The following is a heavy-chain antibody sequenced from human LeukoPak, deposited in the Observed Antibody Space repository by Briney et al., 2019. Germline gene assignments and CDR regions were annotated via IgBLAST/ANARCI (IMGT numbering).Heavy chain of an antibody. V-gene: IGHV4-59*01. CDR1: GGSISSYY. Sequence: SETLSLTCTVSGGSISSYYWSWIRQPPGKGLEWIGYIYYSGSTNYNPSLKSRVTISVDTSKNQFSLKLSSVTAADTAVYYCARGYDILTPSDYWGQGTLVTVSP. J-gene: IGHJ4*02. CDR2: IYYSGST. CDR3: ARGYDILTPSDY. D-gene: IGHD3-9*01.